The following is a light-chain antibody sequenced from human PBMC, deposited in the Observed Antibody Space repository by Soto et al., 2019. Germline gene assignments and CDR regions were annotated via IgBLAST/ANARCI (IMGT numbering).Light chain of an antibody. CDR2: SAS. CDR3: QQYKNRPPIT. Sequence: EIVMTQSPATLSVSPGERATLSCRASQSIRNNLAWYQQKLGQAPRLLIYSASIRATGIPARFSGSGSGTEFTLTISSLQSEDFAVYYCQQYKNRPPITFGGGTKVEIK. V-gene: IGKV3-15*01. J-gene: IGKJ4*01. CDR1: QSIRNN.